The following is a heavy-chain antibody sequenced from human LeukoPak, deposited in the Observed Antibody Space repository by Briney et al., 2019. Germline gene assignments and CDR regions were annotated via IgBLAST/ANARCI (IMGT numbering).Heavy chain of an antibody. CDR3: ARQSRSGGPGDY. V-gene: IGHV4-39*01. D-gene: IGHD2-15*01. CDR2: IYYSGST. Sequence: SETLSFTCTVSGGSISSYYWGWIRQPPGKGLEWIGSIYYSGSTYYNPSLKSRVTISVDTSKNQFSLKLSSVTAADTAVYYCARQSRSGGPGDYWGQGTLVTVSS. CDR1: GGSISSYY. J-gene: IGHJ4*02.